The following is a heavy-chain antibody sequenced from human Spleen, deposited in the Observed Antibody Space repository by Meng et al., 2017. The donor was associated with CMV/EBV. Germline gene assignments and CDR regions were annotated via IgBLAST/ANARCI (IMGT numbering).Heavy chain of an antibody. CDR2: IKQDGGER. Sequence: GESLKISCAASGFTFENYWLNWVRQAPGKGLEWVANIKQDGGERYYVDSVKGRFSISRDNAKNSLYLQMNSLRAEDTAVYYCARAHVLLWFGELSEYYGMDVWGQGTTVTVSS. V-gene: IGHV3-7*01. J-gene: IGHJ6*02. CDR1: GFTFENYW. CDR3: ARAHVLLWFGELSEYYGMDV. D-gene: IGHD3-10*01.